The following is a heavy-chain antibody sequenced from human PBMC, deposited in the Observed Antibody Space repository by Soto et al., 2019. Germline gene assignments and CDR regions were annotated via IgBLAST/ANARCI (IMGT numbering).Heavy chain of an antibody. CDR2: ISGSGDIT. V-gene: IGHV3-23*01. Sequence: GGSLRLSCAASGFTFSNYAMHWVRQTPGKGLEYVSTISGSGDITYYADSVEGRFTVSRDNSRNTLYLQMNSLRAEDTAIYYCTKALRYIDWPFRPWNAMDAWGQGTTVTVSS. J-gene: IGHJ6*02. CDR1: GFTFSNYA. D-gene: IGHD3-9*01. CDR3: TKALRYIDWPFRPWNAMDA.